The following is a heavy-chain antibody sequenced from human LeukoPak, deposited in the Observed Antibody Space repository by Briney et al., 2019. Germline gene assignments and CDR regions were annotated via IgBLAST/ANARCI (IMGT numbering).Heavy chain of an antibody. D-gene: IGHD2-21*02. V-gene: IGHV1-8*01. CDR1: GYTFTSYD. J-gene: IGHJ4*02. Sequence: ASVKVSCKASGYTFTSYDINWVRQATGQGLEWMGWMNPNSGNTGYAQKFQGRVTITAVESTSTAYMELSSLRSEDTAVYYCARGWLAETTVVTPYNYWGQGTLVTVSS. CDR2: MNPNSGNT. CDR3: ARGWLAETTVVTPYNY.